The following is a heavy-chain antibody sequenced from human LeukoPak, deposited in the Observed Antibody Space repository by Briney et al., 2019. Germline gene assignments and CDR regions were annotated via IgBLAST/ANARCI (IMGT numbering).Heavy chain of an antibody. CDR3: ASGADTYCSSTSCYGFSDY. J-gene: IGHJ4*02. Sequence: GGSLRLSCAASGFTFSRYAMHWVRQAPGKGLEWAAVISYDGSNKYYADSVKGRFTISRDNSKNTLYLQMNSLRAEDTAVYYCASGADTYCSSTSCYGFSDYWGQGTLVTVSS. D-gene: IGHD2-2*01. CDR1: GFTFSRYA. V-gene: IGHV3-30*04. CDR2: ISYDGSNK.